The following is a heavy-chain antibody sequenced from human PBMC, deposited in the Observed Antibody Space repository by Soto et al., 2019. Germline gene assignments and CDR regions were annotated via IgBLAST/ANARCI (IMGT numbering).Heavy chain of an antibody. D-gene: IGHD3-3*01. Sequence: SETLSLTCAVYGGSFSGYYWSWSRQPPGKGLEWIGEINHSGSTNYNPSLKSRVTISVDTSKNQFSLKLSSVTAADTAVYYCAQGYGDFWSGYLVYWGQGTLVTVSS. CDR1: GGSFSGYY. CDR2: INHSGST. V-gene: IGHV4-34*01. J-gene: IGHJ4*02. CDR3: AQGYGDFWSGYLVY.